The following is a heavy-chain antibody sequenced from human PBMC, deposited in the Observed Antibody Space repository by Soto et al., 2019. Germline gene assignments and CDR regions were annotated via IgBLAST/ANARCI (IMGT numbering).Heavy chain of an antibody. V-gene: IGHV3-33*01. CDR3: ARVGGTVTSEF. Sequence: QVQLVESGGGVVQPGKSLRLSCAASGFLFSAYGMHWVRQAPGKGLEWLALIYYDGNTKYYADSVKGRFTISRDNSQNTLLLQMSSLRADDTGVYYCARVGGTVTSEFWGQGTLVTVS. CDR1: GFLFSAYG. CDR2: IYYDGNTK. J-gene: IGHJ4*02. D-gene: IGHD4-17*01.